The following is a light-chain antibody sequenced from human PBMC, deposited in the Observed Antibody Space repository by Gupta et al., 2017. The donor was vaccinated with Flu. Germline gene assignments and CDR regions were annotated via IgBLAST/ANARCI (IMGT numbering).Light chain of an antibody. CDR1: QSVLYSSNNKNY. Sequence: DIVMTQSPDFLAGSLGERATINCKSSQSVLYSSNNKNYLAWYQQKPGQPPKLLIYWASTRESGVPDRFSGSGSGTDFTLTISSLQAEDVAVYYCQQYYSTAYSFGQGTKLEIK. J-gene: IGKJ2*03. V-gene: IGKV4-1*01. CDR3: QQYYSTAYS. CDR2: WAS.